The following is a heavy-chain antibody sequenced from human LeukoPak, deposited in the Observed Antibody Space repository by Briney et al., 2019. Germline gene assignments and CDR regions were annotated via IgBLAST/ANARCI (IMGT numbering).Heavy chain of an antibody. D-gene: IGHD3-10*01. CDR3: ARPGDGFGY. Sequence: GGSLRLSCAASGFSFSNYWMHWVRQAPGEGLEWVSRVKADGSIAYYADSVRGRFIISRDNAKNTLYLQMNGLRAEDTAVYYCARPGDGFGYWGQGTLVTVSS. J-gene: IGHJ4*02. V-gene: IGHV3-74*01. CDR2: VKADGSIA. CDR1: GFSFSNYW.